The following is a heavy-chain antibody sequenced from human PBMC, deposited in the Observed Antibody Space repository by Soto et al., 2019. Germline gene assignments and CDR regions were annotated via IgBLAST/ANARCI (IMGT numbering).Heavy chain of an antibody. CDR2: IYSNGKT. CDR1: GGSISSSSYY. V-gene: IGHV4-39*01. CDR3: ARGCRWGGHYYFDY. D-gene: IGHD3-16*01. J-gene: IGHJ4*02. Sequence: SETLSLTCTVSGGSISSSSYYWGWIHQPPGKGLEWIGSIYSNGKTNYNRSLKSRVTMSVDTSKNQFSLRLSSVTAADTAVYYCARGCRWGGHYYFDYWGQGTLVTVS.